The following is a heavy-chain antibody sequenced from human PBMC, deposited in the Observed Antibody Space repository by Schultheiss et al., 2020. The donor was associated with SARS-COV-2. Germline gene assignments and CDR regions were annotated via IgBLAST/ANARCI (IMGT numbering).Heavy chain of an antibody. V-gene: IGHV3-23*01. Sequence: GGSLRLSCAASGFTFSSYAMSWVRQAPGKGLEWVSAISGSGGSTYYADSVKGRFTISRDNSKNTLYLQMNSLRAEDTAVYYCARDGGFTGYAYFDYWGQGTLVTVSS. CDR2: ISGSGGST. CDR3: ARDGGFTGYAYFDY. J-gene: IGHJ4*02. D-gene: IGHD5-12*01. CDR1: GFTFSSYA.